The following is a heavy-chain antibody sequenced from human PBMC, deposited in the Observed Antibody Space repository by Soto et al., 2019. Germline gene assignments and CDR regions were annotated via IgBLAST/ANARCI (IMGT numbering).Heavy chain of an antibody. V-gene: IGHV4-30-4*01. J-gene: IGHJ4*02. CDR2: IYYSGST. D-gene: IGHD3-3*01. CDR3: ARFTIFGVVINPPRTPTET. Sequence: PSETLSLTCTVSGGSISSGDYYWSWIRQPPGKGLEWIGYIYYSGSTYYNPSLKSRVTISVDTSKNQFSLKLSSVTAADTAVYYCARFTIFGVVINPPRTPTETWGQGTLVTVSS. CDR1: GGSISSGDYY.